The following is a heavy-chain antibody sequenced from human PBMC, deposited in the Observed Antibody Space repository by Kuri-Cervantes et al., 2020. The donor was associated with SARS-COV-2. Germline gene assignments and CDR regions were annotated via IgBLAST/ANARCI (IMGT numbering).Heavy chain of an antibody. J-gene: IGHJ4*02. Sequence: GGSLRLSCAASGFTFSTNYMSWVRRAPGKGLEWVSVICSGGSTYYADSVKGRFTISRDNSKNTLYLQMNSLRAEDTAVYYCARDRVPDKYDSWGDFAYWGQGTLVTVSS. CDR2: ICSGGST. V-gene: IGHV3-53*01. CDR1: GFTFSTNY. D-gene: IGHD3-22*01. CDR3: ARDRVPDKYDSWGDFAY.